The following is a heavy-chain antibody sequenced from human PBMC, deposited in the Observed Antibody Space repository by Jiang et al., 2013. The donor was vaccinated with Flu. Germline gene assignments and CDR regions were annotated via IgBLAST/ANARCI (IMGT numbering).Heavy chain of an antibody. CDR1: LRLSQSW. Sequence: GAEVKKPGGLSEGLLQGFWLRLSQSWCQLGATGPWDKGFEWMGWISTSSGHTNYARDFQGRVSMTTDTSTNTAYMELRGLRSDDTAVYYCARDVHYDDSTDPKYYFDFWGQGTLVTVSS. CDR2: ISTSSGHT. CDR3: ARDVHYDDSTDPKYYFDF. J-gene: IGHJ4*02. V-gene: IGHV1-18*01. D-gene: IGHD3-22*01.